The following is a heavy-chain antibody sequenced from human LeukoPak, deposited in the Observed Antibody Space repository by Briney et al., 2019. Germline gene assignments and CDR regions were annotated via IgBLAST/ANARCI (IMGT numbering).Heavy chain of an antibody. V-gene: IGHV1-2*02. D-gene: IGHD1-26*01. J-gene: IGHJ3*01. CDR1: GYTFSDNY. Sequence: ASVKASCKASGYTFSDNYIHWVRQAPGQGLEWMGWINPTNGDTMFARRFQGRVTLTRDTSMRTVHMVLTRLRSDDTAVYYCARQSGNYYIVAAFDFWGQGTMVAVSA. CDR3: ARQSGNYYIVAAFDF. CDR2: INPTNGDT.